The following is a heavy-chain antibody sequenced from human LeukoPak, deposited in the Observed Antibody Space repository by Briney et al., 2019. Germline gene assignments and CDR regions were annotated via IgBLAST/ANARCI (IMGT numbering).Heavy chain of an antibody. V-gene: IGHV4-34*01. Sequence: PSETLSLTCAVYGASFSGYYWSWIRQPPGKGLEWIGEINHSGSTNYNPSLKSRVTISVDTSKNQFSLKLSSVTAADTAVYYCARGDSSSWPYFDYWGQGTLVTVSS. CDR1: GASFSGYY. CDR2: INHSGST. CDR3: ARGDSSSWPYFDY. J-gene: IGHJ4*02. D-gene: IGHD6-13*01.